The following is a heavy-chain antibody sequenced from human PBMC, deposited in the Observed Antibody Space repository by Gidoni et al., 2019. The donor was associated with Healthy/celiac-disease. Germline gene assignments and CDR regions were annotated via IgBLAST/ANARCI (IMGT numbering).Heavy chain of an antibody. Sequence: EVQLVESGGGLVKPGGSRRLACAAAGVTFSNAWMSWARQAPGKGLEWVGRIKSKTDGGTTDYAAPVKGRFTISRDDSKTTLYLQMNSLKTEDTAVYYCTTGSSSTSLKYYYYYYMDVWGKGTTVTVSS. CDR1: GVTFSNAW. V-gene: IGHV3-15*01. CDR2: IKSKTDGGTT. D-gene: IGHD2-2*01. J-gene: IGHJ6*03. CDR3: TTGSSSTSLKYYYYYYMDV.